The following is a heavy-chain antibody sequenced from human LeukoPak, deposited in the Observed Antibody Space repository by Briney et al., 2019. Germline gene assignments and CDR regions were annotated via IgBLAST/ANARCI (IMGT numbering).Heavy chain of an antibody. J-gene: IGHJ4*02. CDR1: GFTFSSYA. V-gene: IGHV3-23*01. Sequence: GGSLRLSCTASGFTFSSYAMSWVRQAPGKGLEWVSAISGSGGSTYYADSVKGRFTISRDNSKNTLYMQMNSLRAEDTAVYYCAKDLLVDREPGIAVAGTGFDYWGQGTLVTVSS. CDR3: AKDLLVDREPGIAVAGTGFDY. CDR2: ISGSGGST. D-gene: IGHD6-19*01.